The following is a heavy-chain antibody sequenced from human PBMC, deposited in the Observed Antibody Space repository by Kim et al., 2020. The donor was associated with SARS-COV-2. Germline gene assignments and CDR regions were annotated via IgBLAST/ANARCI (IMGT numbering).Heavy chain of an antibody. D-gene: IGHD3-9*01. CDR1: GVSISSSSYY. J-gene: IGHJ6*02. V-gene: IGHV4-39*01. CDR2: IYYSGST. CDR3: ARLRYFDWLLPDDYYYYYYGMDV. Sequence: SETLSLTCTVSGVSISSSSYYWGWIRQPPGKGLEWIGSIYYSGSTYYNPSLKSRVTISVDTSKNQFSLKLSSVTAADTAVYYCARLRYFDWLLPDDYYYYYYGMDVWGQGTTVTVSS.